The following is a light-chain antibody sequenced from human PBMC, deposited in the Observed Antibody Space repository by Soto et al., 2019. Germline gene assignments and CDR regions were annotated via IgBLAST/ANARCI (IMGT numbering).Light chain of an antibody. V-gene: IGLV1-40*01. CDR3: QTYDSSPSGLYV. CDR1: SPNIGAGSD. Sequence: QSVLTQPPSISGAPGQRVTISCTGSSPNIGAGSDVHWYHQLPGTAPKLLIYGNTNRPSGVPDRFSGSKSGTSASLAIAGLQTEDEGDYYCQTYDSSPSGLYVFGTGTKVTVL. J-gene: IGLJ1*01. CDR2: GNT.